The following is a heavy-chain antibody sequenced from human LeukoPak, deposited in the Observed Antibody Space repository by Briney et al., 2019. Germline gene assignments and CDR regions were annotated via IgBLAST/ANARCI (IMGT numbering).Heavy chain of an antibody. CDR3: AKTQWLQYVFDF. J-gene: IGHJ3*01. D-gene: IGHD5-24*01. CDR2: ISTYSGNT. Sequence: RASVKLSCKASDDTFSNYGISWVRQAPGQGLEWMACISTYSGNTHYAQKFQGRVTITSDKSKNILYLQLKDLRSDDTAVYYCAKTQWLQYVFDFWG. V-gene: IGHV1-18*01. CDR1: DDTFSNYG.